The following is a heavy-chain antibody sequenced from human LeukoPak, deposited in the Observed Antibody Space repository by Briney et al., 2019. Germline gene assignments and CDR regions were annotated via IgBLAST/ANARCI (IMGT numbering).Heavy chain of an antibody. V-gene: IGHV3-30*02. CDR2: IRFDGSDK. J-gene: IGHJ4*02. CDR3: AKGTGSYYDY. D-gene: IGHD3-10*01. Sequence: GGSLRLSCAVSGFIFSNYGMYWVRQAPGKGLEWVAFIRFDGSDKYYADSVKGRFTISRDNSKNTLYLQMNSLRAEDTAVYYCAKGTGSYYDYWGQGTLVTVSS. CDR1: GFIFSNYG.